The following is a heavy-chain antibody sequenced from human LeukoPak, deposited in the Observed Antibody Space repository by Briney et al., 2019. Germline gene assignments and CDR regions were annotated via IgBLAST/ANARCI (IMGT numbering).Heavy chain of an antibody. V-gene: IGHV3-23*01. CDR1: GFTFISYA. CDR2: ISDSGSST. CDR3: AKDTGVLLSFGGRFDY. Sequence: PGGSLRLSCAASGFTFISYAMTWVRQAPGKGLEWVSSISDSGSSTYYADSVKGRFTISGDNSKNTLSLQMNSLRGEDTAVYYCAKDTGVLLSFGGRFDYWGQGTLVTVSS. J-gene: IGHJ4*02. D-gene: IGHD3-10*01.